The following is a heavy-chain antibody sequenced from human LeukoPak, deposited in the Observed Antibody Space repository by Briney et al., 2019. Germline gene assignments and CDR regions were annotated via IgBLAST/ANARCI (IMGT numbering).Heavy chain of an antibody. CDR3: AISASMVRGVIGY. Sequence: PGGSLRLSCAASGFTFSDYYMSWIRQAPGKGLEWVSYISSSGSTIYYADSVKGRFTISRDNAKNSLYLQMNSLRAEDTAVYYRAISASMVRGVIGYWGQGTLVTVSS. J-gene: IGHJ4*02. CDR2: ISSSGSTI. D-gene: IGHD3-10*01. V-gene: IGHV3-11*01. CDR1: GFTFSDYY.